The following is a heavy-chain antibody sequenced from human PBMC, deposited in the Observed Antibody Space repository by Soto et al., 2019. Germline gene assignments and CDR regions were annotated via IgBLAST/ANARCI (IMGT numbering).Heavy chain of an antibody. CDR2: ISAYNGNT. CDR1: GYTFTSYG. D-gene: IGHD2-15*01. J-gene: IGHJ4*02. CDR3: ARTLLVRSPLDRYCSGGSCYTTTFDY. Sequence: QVQLVQSGAEVKKPGASVKVSCKASGYTFTSYGISWVRQAPGQGLEWMGWISAYNGNTNYAQKLQGRVTMTTDTSTSTAYMELRSLRSDDTAVYYFARTLLVRSPLDRYCSGGSCYTTTFDYWGQGTLVTVSS. V-gene: IGHV1-18*04.